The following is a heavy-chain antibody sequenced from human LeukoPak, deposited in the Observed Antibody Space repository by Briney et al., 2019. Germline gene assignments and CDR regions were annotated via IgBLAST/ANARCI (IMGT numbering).Heavy chain of an antibody. CDR3: ARTRDGSYLSPFGH. V-gene: IGHV3-21*01. CDR1: GFTFSSCS. Sequence: PGGSLRLSCAASGFTFSSCSMNWVRQAPGKGLEWVSSISSSSSYIYYADSVKGRFTISRDNAKNSLYLQMNSLRAEDTAVYYCARTRDGSYLSPFGHWGQGTLVTVSS. J-gene: IGHJ5*02. D-gene: IGHD1-26*01. CDR2: ISSSSSYI.